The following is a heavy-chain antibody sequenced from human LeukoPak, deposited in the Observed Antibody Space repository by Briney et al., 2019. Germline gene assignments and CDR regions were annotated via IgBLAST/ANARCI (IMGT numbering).Heavy chain of an antibody. Sequence: ASVKVSCKASGYTFTSYYMHWVRQAPGQGLEWMGIINPSGGSTSYAQKFQGRVTMTRDTSISTVYMELSRLRSDDTAVYYCATLDETTYYYDSKEAKGAFDIWGQGTMVTVSS. CDR2: INPSGGST. V-gene: IGHV1-46*01. CDR1: GYTFTSYY. CDR3: ATLDETTYYYDSKEAKGAFDI. D-gene: IGHD3-22*01. J-gene: IGHJ3*02.